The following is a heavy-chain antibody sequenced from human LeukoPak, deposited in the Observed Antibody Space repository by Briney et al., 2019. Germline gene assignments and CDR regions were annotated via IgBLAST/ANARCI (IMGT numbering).Heavy chain of an antibody. Sequence: GGSLRLSCAASGFTFSRYRMNWVRQAPGKGLEWVSSISSSSSYIYYADSVKGRFTISRDNSKNTLYLQMNSLRAEDTAVYYCAKDAALYPFFFDYWGQGTLVTVSS. CDR2: ISSSSSYI. CDR3: AKDAALYPFFFDY. D-gene: IGHD3-16*01. J-gene: IGHJ4*02. CDR1: GFTFSRYR. V-gene: IGHV3-21*04.